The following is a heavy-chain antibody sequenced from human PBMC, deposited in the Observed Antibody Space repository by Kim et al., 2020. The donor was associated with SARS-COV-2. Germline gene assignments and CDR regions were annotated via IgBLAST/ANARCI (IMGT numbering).Heavy chain of an antibody. Sequence: SETLSLTCTVSGGSISSYYWSWIRQPPGKGLEWIGYIYYTGSTNSNPSLKSRVTISVDTSKNQFSLKLSSVTAADTAVYYCARALQIRGNSNGLDYNWFDPWGQGTLVTVSS. D-gene: IGHD5-18*01. J-gene: IGHJ5*02. CDR3: ARALQIRGNSNGLDYNWFDP. CDR1: GGSISSYY. CDR2: IYYTGST. V-gene: IGHV4-59*13.